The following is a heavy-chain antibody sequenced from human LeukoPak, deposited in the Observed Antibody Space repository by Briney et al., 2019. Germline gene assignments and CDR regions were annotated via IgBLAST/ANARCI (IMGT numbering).Heavy chain of an antibody. CDR1: GGSISSSSYY. CDR3: ARAEGRYYDSSGHLYDAGCWFDP. J-gene: IGHJ5*02. D-gene: IGHD3-22*01. CDR2: VYYSGST. V-gene: IGHV4-39*07. Sequence: SETLSLTCTVSGGSISSSSYYWGWIRQPPGKGLEWIGSVYYSGSTYYNPSLKIRVTISVDTSKNQFSLELTSVTAADTAVYYCARAEGRYYDSSGHLYDAGCWFDPWGQGTLVTVSS.